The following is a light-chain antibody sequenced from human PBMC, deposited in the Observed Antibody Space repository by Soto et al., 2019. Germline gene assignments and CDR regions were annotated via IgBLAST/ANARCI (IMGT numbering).Light chain of an antibody. CDR1: QSLSSNY. V-gene: IGKV3-20*01. Sequence: EVVLTQSPGTLSLSPGERATLSCRASQSLSSNYLAWYQQRPGQAPRLLIYGASSRAAGIPDRFSGSGSGTDFTLTISRLETEDFAVYYCQQYGSSLTWTFGQGTKVDI. J-gene: IGKJ1*01. CDR3: QQYGSSLTWT. CDR2: GAS.